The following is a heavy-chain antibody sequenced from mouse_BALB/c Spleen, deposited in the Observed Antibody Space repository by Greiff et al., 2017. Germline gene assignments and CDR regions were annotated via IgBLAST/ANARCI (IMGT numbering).Heavy chain of an antibody. Sequence: EVQLQESGPELVKPGASVKISCKASGYTFTDYNMHWVKQSHGKSLEWIGYIYPYNGGTGYNQKFKSKATLTVDNSSSTAYMELRSLTSEDSAVYYCARRRLLLRYRYFDVWGAGTTVTVSS. J-gene: IGHJ1*01. CDR1: GYTFTDYN. CDR2: IYPYNGGT. CDR3: ARRRLLLRYRYFDV. V-gene: IGHV1S29*02. D-gene: IGHD1-1*01.